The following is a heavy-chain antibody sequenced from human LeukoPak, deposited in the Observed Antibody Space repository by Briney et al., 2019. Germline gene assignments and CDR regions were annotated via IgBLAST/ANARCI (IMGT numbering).Heavy chain of an antibody. V-gene: IGHV5-51*01. Sequence: GESLKISCKGSGCSFTSYWIGWVRQMPGKGLEWMGIINLGDSDTRYSPSFQGQVTFSADKSISTAYLQWSSLKASDTAMYYCARHKSKEEGSYHFDYWGQGTLVTVSS. D-gene: IGHD2-15*01. CDR2: INLGDSDT. CDR3: ARHKSKEEGSYHFDY. CDR1: GCSFTSYW. J-gene: IGHJ4*02.